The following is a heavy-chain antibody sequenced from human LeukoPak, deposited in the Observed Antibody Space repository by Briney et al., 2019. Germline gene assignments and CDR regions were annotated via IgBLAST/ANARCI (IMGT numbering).Heavy chain of an antibody. CDR3: AKGKGTMIAVVIHY. D-gene: IGHD3-22*01. J-gene: IGHJ4*02. V-gene: IGHV3-30*18. Sequence: GGSLRLSCAASGFTFSSFGMHWVRQAPGKGLEWVAVLSFDGTTKYYTDSVKGRFTISRDNSKNTLYLRMNSLRAEDTAVYYCAKGKGTMIAVVIHYWGQGTLVTVSS. CDR2: LSFDGTTK. CDR1: GFTFSSFG.